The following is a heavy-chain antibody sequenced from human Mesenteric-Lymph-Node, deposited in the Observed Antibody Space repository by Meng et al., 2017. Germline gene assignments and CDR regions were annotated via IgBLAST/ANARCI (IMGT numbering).Heavy chain of an antibody. CDR2: IKQDGSEK. J-gene: IGHJ4*02. V-gene: IGHV3-7*01. CDR3: LNLGMVTSGSAY. Sequence: GGSLKISCAASGFTFSSYWMSWVRQAPGKGLEWVANIKQDGSEKYYVDSVKGRFTISRDNAKNSLYLQMNSLRAEDTAVYYCLNLGMVTSGSAYWGQGTLVTVSS. CDR1: GFTFSSYW. D-gene: IGHD3-16*01.